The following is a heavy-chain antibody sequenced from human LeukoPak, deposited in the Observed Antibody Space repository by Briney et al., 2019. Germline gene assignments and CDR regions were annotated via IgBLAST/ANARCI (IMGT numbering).Heavy chain of an antibody. CDR3: ARDLSSGYYV. CDR1: GFTFSSYS. J-gene: IGHJ4*02. CDR2: ISSSSSYI. Sequence: GGSLRLSCEASGFTFSSYSMNWVRQAPGKGLEWVSSISSSSSYIYYADSVKGRFTISRDNAKNSLYLQMNSLRAEDTAVYYCARDLSSGYYVWGQGTLVTVSS. D-gene: IGHD3-22*01. V-gene: IGHV3-21*01.